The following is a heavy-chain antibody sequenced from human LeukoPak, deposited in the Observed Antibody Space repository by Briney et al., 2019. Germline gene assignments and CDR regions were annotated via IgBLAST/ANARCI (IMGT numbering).Heavy chain of an antibody. D-gene: IGHD2-2*01. CDR1: GYTFTSSW. CDR2: IYPADSDT. Sequence: GEPLKISCQVSGYTFTSSWIGWLRQMPGKGLEWMGIIYPADSDTRYKPSFQGQVTISADKSISTAYLQWSSLKASDTAMYYCARPVHCSSTSCPPALTDYWGQGTLVTVSS. CDR3: ARPVHCSSTSCPPALTDY. V-gene: IGHV5-51*01. J-gene: IGHJ4*02.